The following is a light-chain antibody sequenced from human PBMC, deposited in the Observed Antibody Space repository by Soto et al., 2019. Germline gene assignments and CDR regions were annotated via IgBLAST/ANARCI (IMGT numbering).Light chain of an antibody. J-gene: IGLJ1*01. Sequence: SVLTQPASVSGSPGESSTISRTGTSSDVGGYNYVSWYQQHPGKAPKLMIYEVSNRPSGVSNRFSGSKSGHTASLTISGLQAEDEADYYCSSYTSSSTLVFGTGTKVTVL. CDR3: SSYTSSSTLV. CDR1: SSDVGGYNY. CDR2: EVS. V-gene: IGLV2-14*01.